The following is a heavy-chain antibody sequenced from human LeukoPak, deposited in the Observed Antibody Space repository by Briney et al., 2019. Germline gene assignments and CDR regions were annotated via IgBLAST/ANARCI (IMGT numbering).Heavy chain of an antibody. J-gene: IGHJ6*03. Sequence: PGGSLRLSCAASGFTFSSYSMNWVRQAPGKGLEWVSYISSSSSTIYYADSVKGRFTISRDNAKNSLYLQMNSLRAEDTAVYYCARGLKWEPSYYYMDVWGKGTTVTVSS. CDR3: ARGLKWEPSYYYMDV. CDR2: ISSSSSTI. V-gene: IGHV3-48*01. D-gene: IGHD1-26*01. CDR1: GFTFSSYS.